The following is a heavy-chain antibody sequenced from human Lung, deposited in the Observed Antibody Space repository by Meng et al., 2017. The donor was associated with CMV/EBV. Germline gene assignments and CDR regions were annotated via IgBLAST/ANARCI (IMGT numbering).Heavy chain of an antibody. J-gene: IGHJ4*02. Sequence: GEXXKISCAASGFTFNTYAMTWVRQAPGRGLESVSIISGNGGVTYYADSVKGRFTISRDNSKNTVYLQMNSLRAEDTAVYYCAKDLRDIVVLVGARVHWGQGPLVPFSS. D-gene: IGHD2-15*01. V-gene: IGHV3-23*01. CDR2: ISGNGGVT. CDR3: AKDLRDIVVLVGARVH. CDR1: GFTFNTYA.